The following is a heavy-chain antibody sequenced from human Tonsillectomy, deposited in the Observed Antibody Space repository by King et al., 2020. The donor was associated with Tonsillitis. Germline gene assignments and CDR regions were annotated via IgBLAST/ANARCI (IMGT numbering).Heavy chain of an antibody. CDR2: ISPYNGNR. CDR1: GYTFASYV. Sequence: VQLVESGAEVKKPGDSVKVSCTASGYTFASYVINWVRQAPGQGLEWMGWISPYNGNRNYAQKFQGRVTLTTDTSTSTAYMDLRSLRSDDTAVYYCARDQRNYFDSSGYPVDYWGQGTLVTVSS. CDR3: ARDQRNYFDSSGYPVDY. V-gene: IGHV1-18*04. D-gene: IGHD3-22*01. J-gene: IGHJ4*02.